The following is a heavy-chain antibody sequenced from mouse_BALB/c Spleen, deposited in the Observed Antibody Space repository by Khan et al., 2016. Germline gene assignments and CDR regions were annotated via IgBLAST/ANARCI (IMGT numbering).Heavy chain of an antibody. J-gene: IGHJ4*01. CDR2: IRLKAHNYAT. CDR3: IRHSTTGYSMDY. CDR1: GFTFSNYW. V-gene: IGHV6-6*02. D-gene: IGHD2-14*01. Sequence: EVKLEESGGGLVQPGGSMKLSCVASGFTFSNYWMNWVSQSPGKGLEWVADIRLKAHNYATHYAESVKGRFTITRDAAERSVYLQMNNLRAEDCGIYYCIRHSTTGYSMDYWGQGTSVTISS.